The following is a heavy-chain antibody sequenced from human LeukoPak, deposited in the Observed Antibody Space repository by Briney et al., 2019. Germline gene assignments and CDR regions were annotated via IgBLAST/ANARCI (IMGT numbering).Heavy chain of an antibody. CDR1: GFTFSSYS. CDR3: ARDLIVASFDP. V-gene: IGHV3-21*01. J-gene: IGHJ5*02. D-gene: IGHD3-22*01. CDR2: ISSSSSYI. Sequence: GGALRLSCAASGFTFSSYSMNWVRQAPGKGLEWVSSISSSSSYIYYADSVKGRFTISRDNAKNSLYLQMNSLRAEDTAVYYCARDLIVASFDPWGQGTLVTVSS.